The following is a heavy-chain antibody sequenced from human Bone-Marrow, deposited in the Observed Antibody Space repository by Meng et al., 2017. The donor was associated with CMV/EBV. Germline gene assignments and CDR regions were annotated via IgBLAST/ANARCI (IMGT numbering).Heavy chain of an antibody. Sequence: SETLSLTCAVYGGSFSGYYWSWIRQPPGKGLEWIGEINHSGSTNYSPSLKSRVTISVDTSEKQFSLRLSSVTAADTAVYYCAGYCSSTSCRYYYYGMDVWGQGTTVTVSS. CDR1: GGSFSGYY. CDR3: AGYCSSTSCRYYYYGMDV. D-gene: IGHD2-2*01. V-gene: IGHV4-34*01. CDR2: INHSGST. J-gene: IGHJ6*02.